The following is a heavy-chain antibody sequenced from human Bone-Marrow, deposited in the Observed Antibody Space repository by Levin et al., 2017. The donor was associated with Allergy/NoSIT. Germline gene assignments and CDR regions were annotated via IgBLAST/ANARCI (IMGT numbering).Heavy chain of an antibody. V-gene: IGHV3-30*18. J-gene: IGHJ3*02. CDR1: GFPFSSYG. D-gene: IGHD3-10*01. CDR3: AKGMTRGLDAFDI. Sequence: LSLPCAASGFPFSSYGMHWVRQAPGKGLEWVAVISYDGSNKYYADSVKGRFTISRDNSKNTLYLQMNSLRAEDTAVYYCAKGMTRGLDAFDIWGQGTMVTVSS. CDR2: ISYDGSNK.